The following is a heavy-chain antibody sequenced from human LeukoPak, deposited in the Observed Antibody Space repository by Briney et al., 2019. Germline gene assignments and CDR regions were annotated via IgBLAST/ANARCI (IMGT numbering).Heavy chain of an antibody. J-gene: IGHJ4*02. CDR2: IRSTANGYAT. D-gene: IGHD3-10*01. CDR1: GFTFSGSP. CDR3: TGNYYGSGSYADFDY. V-gene: IGHV3-73*01. Sequence: GGSLRLSCAASGFTFSGSPMHWVRQASGKGLEWVGRIRSTANGYATAYAASVEGRFTISRDDSKNTAYLQMDSLKTEDTAVYYCTGNYYGSGSYADFDYWGQGTLVTVSS.